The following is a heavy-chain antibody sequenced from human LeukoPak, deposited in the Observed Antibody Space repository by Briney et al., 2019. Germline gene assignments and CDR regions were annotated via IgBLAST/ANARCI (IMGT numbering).Heavy chain of an antibody. CDR2: INPNSGGT. CDR1: GYTFTVYY. J-gene: IGHJ5*02. CDR3: ARGAPGLYTVTTRWFDP. Sequence: GASVKVSCKASGYTFTVYYMHWVRQAPGQGLEWMGWINPNSGGTNYAQRFQGRVTMTRDTSISTAYMELSRLRSDDTAVYYCARGAPGLYTVTTRWFDPWGQGTLVTVSS. V-gene: IGHV1-2*02. D-gene: IGHD4-17*01.